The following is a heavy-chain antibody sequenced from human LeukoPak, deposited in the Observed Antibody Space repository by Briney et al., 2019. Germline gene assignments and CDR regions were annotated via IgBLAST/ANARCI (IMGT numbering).Heavy chain of an antibody. Sequence: SETLSLTCTVSSGSISVYYWSWIRQPPGKGLEWIGYIYDNESPNYNPSLKSRVTISVDTSKNQFSLKLSSVTAADTAVYYCARGHLYRSGSYGWFDPWGQGTLVTVSS. D-gene: IGHD3-10*01. CDR2: IYDNESP. CDR3: ARGHLYRSGSYGWFDP. V-gene: IGHV4-59*08. CDR1: SGSISVYY. J-gene: IGHJ5*02.